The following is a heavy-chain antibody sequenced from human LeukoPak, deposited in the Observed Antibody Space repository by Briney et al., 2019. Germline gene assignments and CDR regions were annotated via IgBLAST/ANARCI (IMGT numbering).Heavy chain of an antibody. J-gene: IGHJ4*02. Sequence: GGSLRLSCAASGFTFSSYAMHWVRQAPGKGLEWVADISYDGSNKYYADSVKGRFTISRDNSKNTLYLQMNSLRAEDTAVYYCARADSSSLGFYYWGQGTLVTVSS. CDR1: GFTFSSYA. D-gene: IGHD6-13*01. V-gene: IGHV3-30*04. CDR3: ARADSSSLGFYY. CDR2: ISYDGSNK.